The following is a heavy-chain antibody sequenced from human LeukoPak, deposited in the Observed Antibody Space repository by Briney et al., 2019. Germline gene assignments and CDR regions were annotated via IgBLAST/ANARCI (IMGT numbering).Heavy chain of an antibody. J-gene: IGHJ4*02. D-gene: IGHD3-3*01. CDR3: ASRYTIFGVATFDY. CDR1: GGSISSYY. CDR2: IYYSGST. V-gene: IGHV4-59*04. Sequence: PSETLSLTCTVSGGSISSYYWSWIRQPPGKGLEWIGYIYYSGSTYYNPSLKSRVTIFVDTSKNQFSLKLSSVTAADTAVYYCASRYTIFGVATFDYWGQGTLVTVSS.